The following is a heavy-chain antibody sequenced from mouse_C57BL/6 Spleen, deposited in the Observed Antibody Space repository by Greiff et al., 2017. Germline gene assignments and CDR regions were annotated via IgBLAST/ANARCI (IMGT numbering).Heavy chain of an antibody. CDR2: FHPYNDDT. V-gene: IGHV1-47*01. D-gene: IGHD2-3*01. J-gene: IGHJ4*01. CDR3: ARGSMGYDGYYGYAMDY. CDR1: GYTFTTYP. Sequence: LVESGAELVKPGASVKMSCKASGYTFTTYPIEWMKQNHGKSLEWIGNFHPYNDDTKYNEKFKGKATLTVEKSSSTVYLELSRLTSDDSAVYYCARGSMGYDGYYGYAMDYWGQGTSVTVSS.